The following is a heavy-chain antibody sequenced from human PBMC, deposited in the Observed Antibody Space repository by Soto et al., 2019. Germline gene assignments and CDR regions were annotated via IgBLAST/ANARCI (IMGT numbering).Heavy chain of an antibody. D-gene: IGHD3-3*01. CDR1: GGTFSSYA. CDR3: DRPTISGTYYNYCMDV. Sequence: QVQLVQSGAEVKKPGSSVKVSCTASGGTFSSYAISWVRQAPGQGLEWMGGFIPIFGTANYAQKFQGRVTITADESTSTGYMELSSMRSDDTAVYYCDRPTISGTYYNYCMDVWGQGTTVTVSS. CDR2: FIPIFGTA. V-gene: IGHV1-69*01. J-gene: IGHJ6*02.